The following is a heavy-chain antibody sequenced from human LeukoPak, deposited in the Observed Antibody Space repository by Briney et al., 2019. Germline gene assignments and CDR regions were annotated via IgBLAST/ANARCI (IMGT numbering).Heavy chain of an antibody. J-gene: IGHJ6*03. Sequence: PGGSLRLSCAASGFTFSSYWMHWVRQAPGKGLVWVSRINSDGSSTSYADSVKGRFTISRDNAKNTLYLQMNSLRAEDTAVYYYARAGGLGIQNYYYYMDVWGKGTTVTVSS. CDR3: ARAGGLGIQNYYYYMDV. V-gene: IGHV3-74*01. D-gene: IGHD7-27*01. CDR1: GFTFSSYW. CDR2: INSDGSST.